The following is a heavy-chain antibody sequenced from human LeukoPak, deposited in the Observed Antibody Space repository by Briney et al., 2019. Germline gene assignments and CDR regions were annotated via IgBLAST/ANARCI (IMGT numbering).Heavy chain of an antibody. CDR2: INHSGST. CDR1: GGSFSGYY. J-gene: IGHJ4*02. V-gene: IGHV4-34*01. Sequence: PPETLSLTCAVYGGSFSGYYWSWIRQPPGKGLEWIGEINHSGSTNYNPSLKSRVTISVDTSKNQFSLKLSSVTAADTAVYYCARGLRYSSSWYRDWGQGTLVTVSS. D-gene: IGHD6-13*01. CDR3: ARGLRYSSSWYRD.